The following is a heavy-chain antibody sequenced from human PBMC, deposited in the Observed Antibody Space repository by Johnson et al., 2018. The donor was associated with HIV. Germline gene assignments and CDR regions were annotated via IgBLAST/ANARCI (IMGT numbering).Heavy chain of an antibody. CDR1: GFTFSDYY. V-gene: IGHV3-11*04. D-gene: IGHD6-6*01. CDR3: ASEYSSASQPNAFDI. Sequence: QVQLVESGGGLVKPGGSLRLSCAASGFTFSDYYMSWIRQAPGKGLEWVSYISSSGSTIYYADSVTGRFTISRDHAKNSLYPKMNSLRAEDTAVYYCASEYSSASQPNAFDIWGQGTMVTVSS. CDR2: ISSSGSTI. J-gene: IGHJ3*02.